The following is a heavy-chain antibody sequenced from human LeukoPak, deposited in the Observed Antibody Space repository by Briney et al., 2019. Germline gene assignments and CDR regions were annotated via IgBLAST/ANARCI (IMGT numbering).Heavy chain of an antibody. CDR1: GFTLSSYA. CDR3: AKHYYDSSSYFDTGSFDY. J-gene: IGHJ4*02. V-gene: IGHV3-23*01. D-gene: IGHD3-22*01. CDR2: ISGSGGST. Sequence: GGSLRLSCAASGFTLSSYAMSWVRQAPGKGLEWVSAISGSGGSTYYADSVKGRFTISRDNSKNTLYLQMNSLRAEDTAVYYCAKHYYDSSSYFDTGSFDYWGQGTLVTVSS.